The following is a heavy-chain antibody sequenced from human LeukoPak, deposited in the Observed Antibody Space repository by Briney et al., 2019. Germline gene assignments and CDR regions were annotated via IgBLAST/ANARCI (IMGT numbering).Heavy chain of an antibody. CDR2: ISAYNGNT. CDR1: GYTFTCYG. J-gene: IGHJ4*02. Sequence: ASVKVSCKASGYTFTCYGISWVRQAPGQGLEWMGWISAYNGNTNYAQKLQGRVTMTTDTSTSTAYMELRSLRSDGTAVYYCARDRVVRGAPPGDYWGQGTLVTVSS. V-gene: IGHV1-18*01. CDR3: ARDRVVRGAPPGDY. D-gene: IGHD3-10*01.